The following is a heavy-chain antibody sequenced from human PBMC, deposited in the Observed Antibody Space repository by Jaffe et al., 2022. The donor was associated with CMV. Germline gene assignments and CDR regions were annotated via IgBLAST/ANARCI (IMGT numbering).Heavy chain of an antibody. J-gene: IGHJ6*03. D-gene: IGHD6-13*01. Sequence: QVQLVQSGAEVKKPGSSVKVSCKASGGTFSSYAISWVRQAPGQGLEWMGRIIPILGIANYAQKFQGRVTITADKSTSTAYMELSSLRSEDTAVYYCAREIREQLAYYYYYMDVWGKGTTVTVSS. CDR2: IIPILGIA. CDR3: AREIREQLAYYYYYMDV. V-gene: IGHV1-69*09. CDR1: GGTFSSYA.